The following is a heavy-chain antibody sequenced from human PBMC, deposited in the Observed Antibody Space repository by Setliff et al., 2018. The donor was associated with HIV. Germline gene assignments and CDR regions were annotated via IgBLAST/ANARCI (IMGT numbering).Heavy chain of an antibody. CDR3: ARAGYNLWGGYNPYYYGMDV. Sequence: ASVKVSCKASGGTFSSYGISWVRQAPGQGLEWMGAIIPMFGTGFYAQKFQGRVTITTDTSTTTVYMELSSLRSEDTAVYYCARAGYNLWGGYNPYYYGMDVWGQGTTVTVSS. CDR1: GGTFSSYG. CDR2: IIPMFGTG. D-gene: IGHD3-3*01. V-gene: IGHV1-69*05. J-gene: IGHJ6*02.